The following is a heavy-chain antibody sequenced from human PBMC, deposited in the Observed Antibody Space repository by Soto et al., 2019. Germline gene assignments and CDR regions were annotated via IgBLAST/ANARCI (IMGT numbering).Heavy chain of an antibody. D-gene: IGHD3-16*01. CDR3: ASIPYVGGSYSYYLDY. V-gene: IGHV3-21*01. CDR2: ISSSSSYI. Sequence: EVQLVESGGGLVKPGGSLRLSCAASGFTFSSYSMNWVRQAPGKGLEWVSSISSSSSYIYYADSVKGRFTISRDNAKNSLYLQMKSLRAEETAVYYCASIPYVGGSYSYYLDYWGQGTLVTVSS. CDR1: GFTFSSYS. J-gene: IGHJ4*02.